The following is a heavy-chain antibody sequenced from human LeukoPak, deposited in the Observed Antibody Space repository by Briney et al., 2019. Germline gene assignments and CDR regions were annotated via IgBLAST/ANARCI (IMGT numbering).Heavy chain of an antibody. Sequence: GGSLRLSCAASGFTFDDYAMHWVRRAPGKGLEWVSLISGDSHSTFYADSVKGRFTISRDNSKNSLYLQMNSLRNDDTALYYCARDTEGYIYGYYYYGMDVWGQGTTVTVSS. J-gene: IGHJ6*02. CDR2: ISGDSHST. CDR1: GFTFDDYA. D-gene: IGHD5-18*01. V-gene: IGHV3-43*02. CDR3: ARDTEGYIYGYYYYGMDV.